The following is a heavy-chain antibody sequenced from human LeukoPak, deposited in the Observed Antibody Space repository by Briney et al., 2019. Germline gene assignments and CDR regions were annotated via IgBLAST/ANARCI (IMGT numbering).Heavy chain of an antibody. CDR3: AREFGGTTVTPSTY. D-gene: IGHD4-17*01. V-gene: IGHV3-21*01. J-gene: IGHJ4*02. Sequence: PGGSLRLSCAASGFTFSSYSMNWVRQAPGKGLEWLSSISSSSSYIYYADSVKGRFTISRDNAKNSLYLQMNSLRAEDTAVYYCAREFGGTTVTPSTYWGQGTLVTVSS. CDR1: GFTFSSYS. CDR2: ISSSSSYI.